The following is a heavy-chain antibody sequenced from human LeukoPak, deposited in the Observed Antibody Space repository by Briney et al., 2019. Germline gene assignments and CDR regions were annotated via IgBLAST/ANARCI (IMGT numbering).Heavy chain of an antibody. J-gene: IGHJ4*02. CDR3: ARALYHTFDY. D-gene: IGHD2-2*01. V-gene: IGHV1-18*01. Sequence: ASVKVSCKASGGTFSSYGISRVRQAPGQGLEWMGWISADNGNTNYVQKFQGRVTMTTDTSTSTAYVELRSLRSDDTAVYYCARALYHTFDYWGQGTLVTVSS. CDR2: ISADNGNT. CDR1: GGTFSSYG.